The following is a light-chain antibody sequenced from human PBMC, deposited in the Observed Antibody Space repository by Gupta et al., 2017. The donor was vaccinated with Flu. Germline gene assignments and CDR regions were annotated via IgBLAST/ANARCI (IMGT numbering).Light chain of an antibody. CDR1: QSVGSY. CDR2: KAS. CDR3: QQHHSWLLT. J-gene: IGKJ3*01. V-gene: IGKV3-11*01. Sequence: EVVLTQSPAILSLSPGERATLSCRASQSVGSYLAWYQQKPGQGPRLLIYKASNRATGIPARFSGSGSGTEFTLTISSLQPEDFAIYFCQQHHSWLLTFGHGTKVEIK.